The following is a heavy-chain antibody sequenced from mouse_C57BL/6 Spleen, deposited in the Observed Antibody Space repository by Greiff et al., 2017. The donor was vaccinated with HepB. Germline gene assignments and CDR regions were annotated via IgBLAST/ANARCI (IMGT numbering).Heavy chain of an antibody. CDR2: IYPGDGDT. J-gene: IGHJ4*01. Sequence: QVQLQQSGPELVKPGASVKISCKASGYAFSSSWMNWVKQRPGKGLEWIGRIYPGDGDTNYNGKFKGKATLTADKSSSTAYMQLSSLTSEDSAVYFCAAPYSYGSSPYAMDYWGQGTSVTVSS. D-gene: IGHD1-1*01. CDR1: GYAFSSSW. V-gene: IGHV1-82*01. CDR3: AAPYSYGSSPYAMDY.